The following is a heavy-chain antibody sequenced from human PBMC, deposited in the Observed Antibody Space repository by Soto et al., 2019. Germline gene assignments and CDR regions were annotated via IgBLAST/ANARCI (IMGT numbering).Heavy chain of an antibody. CDR3: AHTYSSGWYLGPFDY. V-gene: IGHV2-5*02. J-gene: IGHJ4*02. Sequence: SSPTLVNPTQTLTLTCTFSGFSLSTSGVGVGWIRQPPGKALEWLALIYWDDDKRYSPSLKSRLTITKDTSKNQVVLTMTNMDPVDTATYYCAHTYSSGWYLGPFDYWGQGTPVTVSS. D-gene: IGHD6-19*01. CDR1: GFSLSTSGVG. CDR2: IYWDDDK.